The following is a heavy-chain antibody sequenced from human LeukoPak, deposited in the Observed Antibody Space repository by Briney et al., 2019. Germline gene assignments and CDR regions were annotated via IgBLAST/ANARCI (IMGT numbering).Heavy chain of an antibody. Sequence: GRSLRLSCAASGFTFRSYGMNWVRQASGKGLEWVALISYSGSHKEYADSVKGRFTISRDNSKNTLSLQMNSLRAEDTAVYYCAKGYHDSNGYYYFFDYWGQGTPVTVSS. V-gene: IGHV3-30*18. J-gene: IGHJ4*02. CDR3: AKGYHDSNGYYYFFDY. CDR1: GFTFRSYG. D-gene: IGHD3-22*01. CDR2: ISYSGSHK.